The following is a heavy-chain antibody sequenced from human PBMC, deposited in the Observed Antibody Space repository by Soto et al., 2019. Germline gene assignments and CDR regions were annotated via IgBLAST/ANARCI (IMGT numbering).Heavy chain of an antibody. V-gene: IGHV3-53*01. Sequence: EVQLVESGGDLIQPGGSLRISCATSGFVVNRNYMHWVRQAPGKGLEWVSVMYSDGKTYYGESVKCRFTMSRDNTKNTGFLDMKSLRAEDTAVYYCARSPYCGTECNSGYLDVWGQGSLVTVSS. J-gene: IGHJ4*02. CDR1: GFVVNRNY. CDR3: ARSPYCGTECNSGYLDV. CDR2: MYSDGKT. D-gene: IGHD2-21*01.